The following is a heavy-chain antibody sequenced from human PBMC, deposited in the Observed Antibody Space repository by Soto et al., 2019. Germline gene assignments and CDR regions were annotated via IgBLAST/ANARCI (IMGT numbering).Heavy chain of an antibody. CDR2: IYPGDSDT. Sequence: GESLKISCKGSGHIFSNYWIGWVRQMPGKGLEWMGIIYPGDSDTRYSPSFQGQVAITVDKSINTAYLQWSRLKASDTAIYYCARQRLWGTSGYYYFENWGQGTLVTVSS. V-gene: IGHV5-51*01. CDR3: ARQRLWGTSGYYYFEN. J-gene: IGHJ4*02. CDR1: GHIFSNYW. D-gene: IGHD3-22*01.